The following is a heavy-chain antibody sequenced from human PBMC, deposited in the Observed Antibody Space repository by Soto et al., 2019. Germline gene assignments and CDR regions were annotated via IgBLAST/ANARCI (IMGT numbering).Heavy chain of an antibody. V-gene: IGHV1-46*01. Sequence: QVQLVQSGAEVKKPGASVKVSCKASGYTFTSYYIHWVRQAPGQGLEWMEIINPSGGSTSYAQKFQGRVTVTRDTSTSTVYMELSSLRSEDTAVYYCARGGRLTGGLDYWGQGTLVTVSS. D-gene: IGHD1-20*01. J-gene: IGHJ4*02. CDR2: INPSGGST. CDR3: ARGGRLTGGLDY. CDR1: GYTFTSYY.